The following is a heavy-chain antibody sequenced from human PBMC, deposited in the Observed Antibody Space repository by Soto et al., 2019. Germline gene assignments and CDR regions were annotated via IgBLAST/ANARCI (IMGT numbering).Heavy chain of an antibody. CDR2: IIPVFGTA. V-gene: IGHV1-69*12. Sequence: QVQLVQSGAEVKKPGSSVKFSCKASGGSLSNYGISWVRQAPGQGLEWMGGIIPVFGTANYAQKFQGRVTITADESTNIVYMDVTSLRSEDTAGYYCARGDATKIVVTTYYAMDVWGQGTTVTVSS. D-gene: IGHD4-17*01. J-gene: IGHJ6*02. CDR1: GGSLSNYG. CDR3: ARGDATKIVVTTYYAMDV.